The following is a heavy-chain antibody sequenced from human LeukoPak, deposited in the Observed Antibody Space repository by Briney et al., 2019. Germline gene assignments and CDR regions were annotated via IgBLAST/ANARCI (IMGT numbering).Heavy chain of an antibody. D-gene: IGHD6-6*01. CDR2: INPNTGGT. V-gene: IGHV1-2*02. CDR3: ARLSSNIAVRRGMDV. Sequence: GASVKVSCKASGYTFTSYYIHWVRLAPGQGLEWMGWINPNTGGTNYAQQFHGRVTMTRDTSINTVYMELSSLRSDDTAVYYCARLSSNIAVRRGMDVWGTGTTVTVSA. J-gene: IGHJ6*04. CDR1: GYTFTSYY.